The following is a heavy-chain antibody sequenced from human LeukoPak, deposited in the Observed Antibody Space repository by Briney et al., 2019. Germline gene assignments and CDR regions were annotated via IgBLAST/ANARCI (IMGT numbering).Heavy chain of an antibody. D-gene: IGHD3-10*01. CDR2: ISGSGGST. CDR1: GFMFRSYA. V-gene: IGHV3-23*01. CDR3: ATNAGSYYGSGSYHSF. J-gene: IGHJ4*02. Sequence: PGGSLRLSCVDSGFMFRSYAMSWVRQAPGKGLEWVSAISGSGGSTYYEDSVKGRFTISRDNSKNTLFLLMNSLRAEDSAVYYCATNAGSYYGSGSYHSFWGQGTLVTVSS.